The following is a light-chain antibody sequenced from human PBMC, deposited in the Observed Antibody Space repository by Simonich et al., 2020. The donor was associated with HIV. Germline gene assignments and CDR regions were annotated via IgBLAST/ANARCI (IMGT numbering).Light chain of an antibody. CDR2: DVS. Sequence: QSALTQPAPVSGSPGQSIPISCNGTRSDVGGYNYVSWYQQHPGKAPKLMIYDVSKRPSGVYNRFSGSKSGNTASLTISGLQAEDEADYYCSSYTSSSTLVFGGGTKLTVL. J-gene: IGLJ3*02. CDR3: SSYTSSSTLV. CDR1: RSDVGGYNY. V-gene: IGLV2-14*01.